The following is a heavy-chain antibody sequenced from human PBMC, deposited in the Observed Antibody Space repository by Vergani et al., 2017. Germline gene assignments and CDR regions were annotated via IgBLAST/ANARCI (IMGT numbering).Heavy chain of an antibody. D-gene: IGHD5-12*01. V-gene: IGHV4-39*07. J-gene: IGHJ4*02. Sequence: QVQLQESGPGLVKPSETLSLTCTVSNDSVSNTFYYWGWIRQTPGKGLEWIGSIYYSGSTYYNPSLESRVTMSVDTSKKQVSLKMNSLTAADTALYYCVRVDIVMKVADNWGQGTLVTVSS. CDR2: IYYSGST. CDR1: NDSVSNTFYY. CDR3: VRVDIVMKVADN.